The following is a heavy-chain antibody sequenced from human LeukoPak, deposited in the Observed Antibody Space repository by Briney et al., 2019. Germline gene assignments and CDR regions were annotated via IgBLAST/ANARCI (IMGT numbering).Heavy chain of an antibody. CDR2: ISYDGSNK. D-gene: IGHD6-19*01. Sequence: GGSLRLSCAASGFTFSSYAMHWVRQAPGKGLEWVAVISYDGSNKYYADSVKGRFTISRDNSKNTLYLQMNSLRAEDTAVYYCAHIALWLLPHDYWGQGTLVTVSS. CDR1: GFTFSSYA. CDR3: AHIALWLLPHDY. V-gene: IGHV3-30-3*01. J-gene: IGHJ4*02.